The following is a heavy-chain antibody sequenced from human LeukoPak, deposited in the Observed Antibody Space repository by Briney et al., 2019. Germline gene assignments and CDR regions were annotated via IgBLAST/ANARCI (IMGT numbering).Heavy chain of an antibody. CDR2: ISAYNGNT. V-gene: IGHV1-18*01. CDR3: ARDSREVGSTWWFDP. J-gene: IGHJ5*02. CDR1: GYTFTTYG. D-gene: IGHD1-26*01. Sequence: ASVKVSCKASGYTFTTYGISWVRQAPGQGLEWMGWISAYNGNTNYAQKLQGRVTMTTDTSTSTAYMELRSLRSDDTAVYYCARDSREVGSTWWFDPWGQGTLVTVSS.